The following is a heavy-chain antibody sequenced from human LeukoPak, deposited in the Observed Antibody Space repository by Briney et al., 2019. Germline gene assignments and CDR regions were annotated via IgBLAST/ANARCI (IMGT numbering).Heavy chain of an antibody. CDR1: GFNFSSYW. D-gene: IGHD3-10*02. V-gene: IGHV3-74*01. CDR2: ISGDGSST. J-gene: IGHJ6*02. CDR3: SFYVKAHYGMDV. Sequence: PGGSLRLSCAGSGFNFSSYWTHWVRQAPGKGLVWVSRISGDGSSTTYADSVKGRFTISRDNAKNTLYLQMNSLRVDDTAVYYCSFYVKAHYGMDVWGQGATVTVS.